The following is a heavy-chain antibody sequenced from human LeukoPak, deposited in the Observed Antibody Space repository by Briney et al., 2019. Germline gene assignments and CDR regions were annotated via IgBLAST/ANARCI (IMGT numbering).Heavy chain of an antibody. CDR3: TREAGHHDY. Sequence: SLRLSCAASGFTFSDYYMSWFRQAPGKGREWVGFIRSKAYGGTTEYAASVKGRFTISRDDSKSIAYLQMNSLKTEDTAVYYCTREAGHHDYWGQGTLVTVSS. CDR1: GFTFSDYY. V-gene: IGHV3-49*03. D-gene: IGHD6-13*01. CDR2: IRSKAYGGTT. J-gene: IGHJ4*02.